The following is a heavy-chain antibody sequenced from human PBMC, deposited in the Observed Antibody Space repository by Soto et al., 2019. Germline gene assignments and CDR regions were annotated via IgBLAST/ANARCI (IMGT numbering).Heavy chain of an antibody. D-gene: IGHD6-13*01. CDR3: ATSWVGRSAAGFDY. J-gene: IGHJ4*02. CDR2: ISSSSSTI. Sequence: GGSLILSCAASGFTFSSYSMNWVRQAPGKGLEWVSYISSSSSTIYYADSVEGRFTISRDNARNSLYLQMNSLRAEDTALYYCATSWVGRSAAGFDYWGQGTLVTVSS. V-gene: IGHV3-48*01. CDR1: GFTFSSYS.